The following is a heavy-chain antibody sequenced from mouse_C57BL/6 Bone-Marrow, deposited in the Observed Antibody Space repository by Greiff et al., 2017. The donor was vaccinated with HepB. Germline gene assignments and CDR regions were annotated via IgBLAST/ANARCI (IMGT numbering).Heavy chain of an antibody. CDR1: GYTFTSYW. CDR2: IDPSDSYT. Sequence: VQLQQPGAELVRPGTSVKLSCKASGYTFTSYWMHWVKQRPGQGLEWIGVIDPSDSYTNYNQKFKGKATLTVDTSSSTAYMQRSSLTSEDSAVYYGARFYYDYDKWGQGTTLTVSS. J-gene: IGHJ2*01. D-gene: IGHD2-4*01. V-gene: IGHV1-59*01. CDR3: ARFYYDYDK.